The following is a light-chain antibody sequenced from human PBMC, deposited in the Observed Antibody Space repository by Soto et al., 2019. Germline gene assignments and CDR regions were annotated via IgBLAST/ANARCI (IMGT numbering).Light chain of an antibody. CDR3: SSFTSTHTYV. V-gene: IGLV2-14*03. J-gene: IGLJ1*01. CDR1: SSDVGGYHY. Sequence: QSALTQPASVSGSPGQSMTISCTGNSSDVGGYHYVSWYQQHPGKAPKLIIYQVSHRPSGVSDRFSGSKSGNTASLTISGLQGEDEATYYCSSFTSTHTYVFGTGTKLTVL. CDR2: QVS.